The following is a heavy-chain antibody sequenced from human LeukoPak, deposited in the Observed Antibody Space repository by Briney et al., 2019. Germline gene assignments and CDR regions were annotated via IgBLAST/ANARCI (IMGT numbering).Heavy chain of an antibody. V-gene: IGHV4-38-2*01. Sequence: PSETLSLTCAVSGYSISSGYYWGWIRQAPGKGLEWIGSVYHSGTTYYNPSLKSRVTISVDTSKNQFSLKLSSVTAADTAVYYCARRGYYDSSGYPFDYWGQGTLVTVSS. CDR2: VYHSGTT. J-gene: IGHJ4*02. CDR1: GYSISSGYY. CDR3: ARRGYYDSSGYPFDY. D-gene: IGHD3-22*01.